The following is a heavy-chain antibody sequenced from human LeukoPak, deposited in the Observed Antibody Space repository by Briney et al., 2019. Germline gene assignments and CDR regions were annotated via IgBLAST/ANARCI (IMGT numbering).Heavy chain of an antibody. V-gene: IGHV4-39*01. CDR2: IYYSGST. J-gene: IGHJ6*02. CDR1: GGSISSSSYY. Sequence: PETLSLTCTVSGGSISSSSYYWGWLRQPPGKGLEWIGSIYYSGSTYYNPSLKSRVTISVDTSKNQFSLKLSSVTAADTAVYYCARHPRVPAAERRRGMDVWGQGTTVTVSS. D-gene: IGHD2-2*01. CDR3: ARHPRVPAAERRRGMDV.